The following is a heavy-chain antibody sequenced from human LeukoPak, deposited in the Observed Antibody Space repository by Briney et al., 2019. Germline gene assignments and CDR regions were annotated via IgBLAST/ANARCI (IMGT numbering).Heavy chain of an antibody. J-gene: IGHJ4*02. CDR2: IYYSGST. CDR3: AKPLRPTDISEYSN. D-gene: IGHD6-6*01. V-gene: IGHV4-39*01. Sequence: PSETLSLTCTVSGGSISSSSYYWGWIRQPPGKGLEWIGSIYYSGSTYYNPSLESRVTISVDTSKNQFSLKLSSVTAADTAVYYCAKPLRPTDISEYSNWGQGTLVTVSS. CDR1: GGSISSSSYY.